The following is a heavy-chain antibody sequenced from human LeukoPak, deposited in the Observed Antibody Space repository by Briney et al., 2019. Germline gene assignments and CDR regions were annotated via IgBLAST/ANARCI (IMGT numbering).Heavy chain of an antibody. Sequence: QPGGSLRLSCAASGFTFSSYAMHWVRQALGQGMGWVAVISYDGSNKYYADSVKGRLTISRDNAKNSLYLQMNSLRAEDTAIYYCAREGVGHYYYYYYMDVWGKGTTVTISS. CDR3: AREGVGHYYYYYYMDV. D-gene: IGHD2-8*01. CDR2: ISYDGSNK. V-gene: IGHV3-30*04. CDR1: GFTFSSYA. J-gene: IGHJ6*03.